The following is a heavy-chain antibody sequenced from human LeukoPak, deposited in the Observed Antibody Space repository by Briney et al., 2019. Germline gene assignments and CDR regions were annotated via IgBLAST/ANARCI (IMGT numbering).Heavy chain of an antibody. D-gene: IGHD5-18*01. CDR3: ARGSDGYRFDP. CDR1: GDSLTNYH. J-gene: IGHJ5*02. Sequence: SETLSLTCTLSGDSLTNYHWTWLRQSPGKGLEYIGYIYNSGTTNYNPSLKSRVTISVDMSKKQFSLNLNSATAADTAVYYCARGSDGYRFDPWGQGTLVTASS. CDR2: IYNSGTT. V-gene: IGHV4-59*01.